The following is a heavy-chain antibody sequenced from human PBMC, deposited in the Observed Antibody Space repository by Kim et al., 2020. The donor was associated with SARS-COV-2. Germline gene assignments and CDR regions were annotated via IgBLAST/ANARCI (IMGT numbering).Heavy chain of an antibody. V-gene: IGHV3-11*06. CDR3: ARSTIFGVVPSYYYGMDV. D-gene: IGHD3-3*01. Sequence: GGSLRLSCAASGFTFSDYYMSWIRQAPGKGLEWVSYISSSSSYTNYADSVKGRFTISRDNAKNSLYLQMNSLRAEDTAVYYCARSTIFGVVPSYYYGMDVWGQGTTVTVSS. CDR1: GFTFSDYY. CDR2: ISSSSSYT. J-gene: IGHJ6*02.